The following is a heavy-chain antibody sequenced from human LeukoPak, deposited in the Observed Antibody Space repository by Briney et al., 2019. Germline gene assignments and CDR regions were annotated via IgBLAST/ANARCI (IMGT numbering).Heavy chain of an antibody. CDR3: ARDHAYRADY. D-gene: IGHD2-2*01. CDR1: GFTFSNDW. CDR2: INQDESKK. V-gene: IGHV3-7*01. J-gene: IGHJ4*02. Sequence: GGSLRLSCAASGFTFSNDWMCWVRQAPGKGLEWVANINQDESKKYYADSVKGRFTISRDNAKNSPYLQMSSLTAEDTAIYYCARDHAYRADYWGQGTLVTISS.